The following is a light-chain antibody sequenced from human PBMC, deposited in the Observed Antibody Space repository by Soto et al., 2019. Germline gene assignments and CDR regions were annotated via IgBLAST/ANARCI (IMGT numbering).Light chain of an antibody. CDR3: QVWDSRSDPYVV. V-gene: IGLV3-21*04. CDR2: YDS. J-gene: IGLJ2*01. Sequence: SYELTQPPSVSVAPGKKARITCGGNNFGSKSVHWYQQKPGQAPVLVIYYDSDRPSGIPERFSGSNSGNTATLTISRVEAGDEADYYCQVWDSRSDPYVVFGGGTKLTVL. CDR1: NFGSKS.